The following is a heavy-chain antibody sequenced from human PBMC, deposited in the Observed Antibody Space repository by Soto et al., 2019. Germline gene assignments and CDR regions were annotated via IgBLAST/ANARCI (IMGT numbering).Heavy chain of an antibody. CDR3: ARDPQAGMTTVTRGYD. CDR1: GGTFSSYA. Sequence: QVQLVQSGAEVKKPGSSVKVSCKASGGTFSSYAISWVRQAPGQGLEWMGGIIPIFGTANYAQKFQGRVTITXXEXTXXAYMELSSLRSEDTAVYYCARDPQAGMTTVTRGYDWGQGTLVTVSS. D-gene: IGHD4-17*01. V-gene: IGHV1-69*05. J-gene: IGHJ4*02. CDR2: IIPIFGTA.